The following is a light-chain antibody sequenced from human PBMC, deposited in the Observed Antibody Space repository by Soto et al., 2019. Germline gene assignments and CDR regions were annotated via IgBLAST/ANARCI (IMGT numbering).Light chain of an antibody. Sequence: EIVMTQSPASLSASVGERATLTCRASQSVSNSLTWYQQKPGQAPRLLIYGTSNRDTGIPARFSGSASGTDFTLTISSLEPEDFAAYYCQQRCTSPRTFGQGTKVDIK. CDR2: GTS. CDR1: QSVSNS. V-gene: IGKV3-11*01. J-gene: IGKJ1*01. CDR3: QQRCTSPRT.